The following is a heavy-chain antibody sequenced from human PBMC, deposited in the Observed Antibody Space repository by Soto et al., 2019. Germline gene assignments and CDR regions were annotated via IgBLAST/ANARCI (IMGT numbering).Heavy chain of an antibody. J-gene: IGHJ4*02. D-gene: IGHD3-22*01. Sequence: GGSLRLSCTASGFTFRSYWMHWVRQAPGKGLVWVSGMNRNGSSTGYADSVKGRFTISRDNAKNSLYLQMNSLRAEDTALYYCARGGRAYYYDSSGYYWYFDYWGQGTLVTVSS. V-gene: IGHV3-74*01. CDR2: MNRNGSST. CDR1: GFTFRSYW. CDR3: ARGGRAYYYDSSGYYWYFDY.